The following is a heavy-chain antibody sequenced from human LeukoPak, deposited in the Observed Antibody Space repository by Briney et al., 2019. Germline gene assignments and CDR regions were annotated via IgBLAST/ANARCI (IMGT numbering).Heavy chain of an antibody. D-gene: IGHD2-2*01. Sequence: SQTLSLTCTVSGGSISSGGYYWSWIRQHPGKGLEWIGYIYYSGSTYYNPSLKSRVTISVDTSKNQFSLKLSSVTAADTAVYYCARVSATVVVPAAIYYYYGMDVWGQGTTVTVSS. CDR1: GGSISSGGYY. J-gene: IGHJ6*02. V-gene: IGHV4-31*03. CDR2: IYYSGST. CDR3: ARVSATVVVPAAIYYYYGMDV.